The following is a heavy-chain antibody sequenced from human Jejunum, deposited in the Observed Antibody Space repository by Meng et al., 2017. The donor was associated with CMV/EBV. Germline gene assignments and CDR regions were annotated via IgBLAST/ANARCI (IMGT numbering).Heavy chain of an antibody. CDR1: GGSINTGGNY. J-gene: IGHJ4*02. Sequence: GGSINTGGNYWSWSRQHPGKGLEWIGNIYYYRGSTTYNPSFKSRVTISMDTSNNQFSLKLTSVAAADTAVYYCARLLWSGDIYFDSWGQGTLVTVSS. V-gene: IGHV4-31*02. D-gene: IGHD3-3*01. CDR3: ARLLWSGDIYFDS. CDR2: IYYYRGST.